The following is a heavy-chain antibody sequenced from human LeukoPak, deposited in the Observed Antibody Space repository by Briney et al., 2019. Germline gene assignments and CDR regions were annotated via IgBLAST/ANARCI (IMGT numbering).Heavy chain of an antibody. J-gene: IGHJ4*02. CDR3: ARRHWGPIDY. CDR1: GGSISSYY. V-gene: IGHV4-59*08. Sequence: SSETLSLTCTVPGGSISSYYWSWIRQPPGKGLEWIGYIYYSGSTNYNPSLKSRVTISVDTSKNQFSMKLSSVTAADTAVYYCARRHWGPIDYWGQGTLVTVSS. CDR2: IYYSGST. D-gene: IGHD7-27*01.